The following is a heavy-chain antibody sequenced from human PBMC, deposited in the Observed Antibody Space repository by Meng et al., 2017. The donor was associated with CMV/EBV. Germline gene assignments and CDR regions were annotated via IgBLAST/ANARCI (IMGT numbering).Heavy chain of an antibody. CDR3: ARLGDGYNSGYFDY. CDR2: IYYSGST. CDR1: GGSISSSSYY. J-gene: IGHJ4*02. Sequence: GSLRLSCTVSGGSISSSSYYWGWIRQPPGKGLEWIGSIYYSGSTYYNPSLKSRVTISVDTSKNQFSLKLSSVTAADTAVYYCARLGDGYNSGYFDYWGQGTLVPVSS. V-gene: IGHV4-39*01. D-gene: IGHD5-24*01.